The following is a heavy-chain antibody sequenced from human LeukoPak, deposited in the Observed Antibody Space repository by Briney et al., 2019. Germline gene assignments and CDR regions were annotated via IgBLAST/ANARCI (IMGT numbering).Heavy chain of an antibody. V-gene: IGHV3-64*01. CDR3: ARWLEAYES. J-gene: IGHJ5*02. CDR1: GFTLSYYG. CDR2: IGSDGVST. Sequence: GGSLRLSCTAPGFTLSYYGMHWVRQAPGKGLEYVSAIGSDGVSTYYANSVMGGFTISRDRSKNTLYLQMGSLRTEDTAVYFCARWLEAYESWGQGALVTVSS. D-gene: IGHD2-21*01.